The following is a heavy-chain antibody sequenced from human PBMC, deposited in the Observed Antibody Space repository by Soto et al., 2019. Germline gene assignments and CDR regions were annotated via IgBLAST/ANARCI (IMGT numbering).Heavy chain of an antibody. V-gene: IGHV3-48*02. CDR2: ISGSGSTS. D-gene: IGHD1-26*01. Sequence: LSLSCAASGFTFSSYAMNWVCQAPGKGLEWVSDISGSGSTSYYADSVKGRFTISRDNDKNSLYLQMNSLRDEDTAGYYCVRAATHRTWFDAWGQRTLVTFS. J-gene: IGHJ5*02. CDR1: GFTFSSYA. CDR3: VRAATHRTWFDA.